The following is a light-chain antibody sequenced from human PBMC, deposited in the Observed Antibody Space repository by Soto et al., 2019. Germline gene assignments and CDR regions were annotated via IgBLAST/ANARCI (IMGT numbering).Light chain of an antibody. Sequence: QSALTQPASVSGSPGQSITISCTGTSSDVGGYNYVSWYQQHPGNAPKLMIYDVRNRPSGVSNRFSGSKSGNTASLTISGLQAEDEADYYCSSYTSSSTEVFGTGTKVTVL. V-gene: IGLV2-14*01. CDR1: SSDVGGYNY. CDR3: SSYTSSSTEV. J-gene: IGLJ1*01. CDR2: DVR.